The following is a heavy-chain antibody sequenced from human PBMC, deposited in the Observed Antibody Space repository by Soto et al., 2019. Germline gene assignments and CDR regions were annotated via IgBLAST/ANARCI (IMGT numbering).Heavy chain of an antibody. Sequence: GGSLRLSCAASGFTFSSYGMHWVRQAPGKGLEWVAVIWYDGSNKYYADSVKGRFTISRDNSKNTLYLQMNSLRAEDTAVYYCARGWLVDAFDIWGQGTMVTVSS. D-gene: IGHD6-19*01. CDR2: IWYDGSNK. V-gene: IGHV3-33*01. J-gene: IGHJ3*02. CDR3: ARGWLVDAFDI. CDR1: GFTFSSYG.